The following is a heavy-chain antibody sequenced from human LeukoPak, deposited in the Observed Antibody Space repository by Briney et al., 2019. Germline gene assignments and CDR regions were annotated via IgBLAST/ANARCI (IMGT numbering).Heavy chain of an antibody. D-gene: IGHD3-10*01. J-gene: IGHJ4*02. V-gene: IGHV3-43D*03. CDR3: AKDMAAYYYASGNIEC. CDR1: GFTFDDYA. Sequence: GGSLRLSCAASGFTFDDYAMHWVRQAPGKGLEWVSLISWDGGDTYYADSVKGRFTISRDNSKNSLYLQMNSLRTEDTALYYCAKDMAAYYYASGNIECWGQGTLVTVSS. CDR2: ISWDGGDT.